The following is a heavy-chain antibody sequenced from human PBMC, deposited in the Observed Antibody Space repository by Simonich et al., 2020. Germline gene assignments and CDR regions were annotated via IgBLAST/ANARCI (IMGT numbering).Heavy chain of an antibody. D-gene: IGHD3-10*01. CDR3: ARDTSYYGSGSYYFDY. CDR2: ISSSSSYI. CDR1: GFTFSSYS. V-gene: IGHV3-21*01. Sequence: GGGLVKPGGSLRLSCAASGFTFSSYSMNWVRQAPGKGLEWVSSISSSSSYIYYADSLKGRFTISRDNAKYSLYLQMNSLRAEDTAVYYCARDTSYYGSGSYYFDYWGQGTLVTVSS. J-gene: IGHJ4*02.